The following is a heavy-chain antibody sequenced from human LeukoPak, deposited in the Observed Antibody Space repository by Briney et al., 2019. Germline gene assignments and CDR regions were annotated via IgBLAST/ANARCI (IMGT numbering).Heavy chain of an antibody. V-gene: IGHV1-69*05. Sequence: ASVKVSCKASGYTFTSYDIHWVRQATGQGLEWMGGIIPIFGTANYAQKFQGRVTITTDESTSTAYMELSSLRSEDTAVYYCARDRGYYYDSSGYYTGRGYYFDYWGQGTLVTVSS. CDR2: IIPIFGTA. CDR3: ARDRGYYYDSSGYYTGRGYYFDY. D-gene: IGHD3-22*01. CDR1: GYTFTSYD. J-gene: IGHJ4*02.